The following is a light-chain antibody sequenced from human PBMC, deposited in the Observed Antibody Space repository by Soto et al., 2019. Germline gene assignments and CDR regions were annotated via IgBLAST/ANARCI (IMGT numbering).Light chain of an antibody. Sequence: EIVLTQSPGTLSLSPGERATLSCRASQSVSSTYLAWYQQNPGQAPRLLIYGASSRATGIPDRFSCSGSGTDFPLTISRLEPEDFAVYFCQQYGSSSYTFGQGTKLEIK. CDR1: QSVSSTY. J-gene: IGKJ2*01. CDR3: QQYGSSSYT. V-gene: IGKV3-20*01. CDR2: GAS.